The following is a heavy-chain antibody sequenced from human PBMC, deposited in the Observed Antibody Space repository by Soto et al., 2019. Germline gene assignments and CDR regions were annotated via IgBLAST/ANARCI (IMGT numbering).Heavy chain of an antibody. CDR3: ARTGPRAAAGTFDY. J-gene: IGHJ4*02. Sequence: ASVKVSCKASGFTFTSSAVQWVRQARGQRLEWIGSIVVGSGNTNYAQKFQERVTITRDMSISTAYMELSRLRSDDTAVYYCARTGPRAAAGTFDYWGQGTLVTVSS. CDR2: IVVGSGNT. CDR1: GFTFTSSA. V-gene: IGHV1-58*01. D-gene: IGHD6-13*01.